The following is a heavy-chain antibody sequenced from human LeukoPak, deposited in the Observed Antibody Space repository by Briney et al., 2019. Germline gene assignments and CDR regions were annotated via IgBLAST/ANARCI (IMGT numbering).Heavy chain of an antibody. CDR2: INHSGST. J-gene: IGHJ4*02. Sequence: SETLSLTCAVYGGSFSGYYWSWIRQPPGKGLEWIGEINHSGSTNYNPSLKSRVTIPVDTSKNQFSLKLSSVTAADTAVYYCARVKGGYSSFDYWGQGTLVTVSS. CDR1: GGSFSGYY. V-gene: IGHV4-34*01. D-gene: IGHD6-25*01. CDR3: ARVKGGYSSFDY.